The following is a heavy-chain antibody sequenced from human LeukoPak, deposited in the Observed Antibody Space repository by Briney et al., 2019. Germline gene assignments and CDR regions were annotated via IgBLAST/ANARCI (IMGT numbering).Heavy chain of an antibody. D-gene: IGHD2-15*01. CDR3: AARYCSGGSCYSWYPDDY. CDR1: GGTFSSYA. J-gene: IGHJ4*02. Sequence: GASVKVSCKASGGTFSSYAISWVRQAPGQGLEWMGGIIPIFGTANYAQKFQGRVTITADESTSTAYMELSSLRSEDTAVYYCAARYCSGGSCYSWYPDDYWGQGTLVTVSS. V-gene: IGHV1-69*13. CDR2: IIPIFGTA.